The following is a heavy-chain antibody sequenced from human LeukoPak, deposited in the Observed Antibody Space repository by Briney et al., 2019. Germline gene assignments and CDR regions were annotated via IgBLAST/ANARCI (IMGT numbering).Heavy chain of an antibody. J-gene: IGHJ4*02. CDR2: ISSSSGTI. CDR1: GFRFDSYS. D-gene: IGHD3-22*01. CDR3: ARDTASSGYLF. Sequence: GGSLRLSCAASGFRFDSYSMNWVRQAPGKGLKWVSYISSSSGTISYADSVKGRFTISRDNAKNSVYLQMNSLRDDDTGVYYCARDTASSGYLFGGQGTLVTVSS. V-gene: IGHV3-48*02.